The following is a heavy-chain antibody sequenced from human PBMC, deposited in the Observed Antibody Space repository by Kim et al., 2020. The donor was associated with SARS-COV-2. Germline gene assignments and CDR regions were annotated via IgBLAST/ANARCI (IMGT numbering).Heavy chain of an antibody. CDR3: ARSPIAAAGIRWFDP. Sequence: GGSLRLSCAASGFTFSSYWMHWVRQAPGKGLVWVSRINSDGSSTSYADSVKGRFTISRDNAKNTLYLQMNSLRAEDTAVYYCARSPIAAAGIRWFDPWGQGTLVTVSS. CDR2: INSDGSST. CDR1: GFTFSSYW. V-gene: IGHV3-74*01. J-gene: IGHJ5*02. D-gene: IGHD6-13*01.